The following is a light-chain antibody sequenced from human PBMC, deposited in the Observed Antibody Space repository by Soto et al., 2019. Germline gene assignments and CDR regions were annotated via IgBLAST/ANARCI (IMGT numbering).Light chain of an antibody. CDR1: QSISSW. J-gene: IGKJ1*01. Sequence: DIQMTQSPSTLSASVGYRVTITCRASQSISSWLAWYQQKPGKAPKLLIYDASRLEGGVPSRFSGSGSGTXXXLTXXSLXXDXXXXYYCQQYNSYPWTFGQGTKVEIK. CDR3: QQYNSYPWT. V-gene: IGKV1-5*01. CDR2: DAS.